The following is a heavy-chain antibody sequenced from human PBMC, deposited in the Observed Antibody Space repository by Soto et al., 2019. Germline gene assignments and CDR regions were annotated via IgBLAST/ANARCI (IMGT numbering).Heavy chain of an antibody. CDR1: GGSISSYY. CDR3: ARGSYRGSLEWLLYFDY. CDR2: IYYSGST. J-gene: IGHJ4*02. D-gene: IGHD3-3*01. V-gene: IGHV4-59*01. Sequence: SETLSLTCTVSGGSISSYYWSWIRQPPGKGLEWIGYIYYSGSTNYNPSLKSRVTISVDTSKNQFSLKLSSVTAADTAVYSSARGSYRGSLEWLLYFDYWGQGPPVTVSS.